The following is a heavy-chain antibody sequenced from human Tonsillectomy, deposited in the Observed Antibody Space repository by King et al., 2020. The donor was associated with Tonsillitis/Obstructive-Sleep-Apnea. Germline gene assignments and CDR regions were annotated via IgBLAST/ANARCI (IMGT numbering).Heavy chain of an antibody. D-gene: IGHD6-6*01. J-gene: IGHJ2*01. CDR2: INSDGSST. CDR1: RFTFSSYW. Sequence: VQLVESGGDLVQPGGSLRLSCAASRFTFSSYWMHWVRQPPGKGLVWVSRINSDGSSTTYADSVKGRFTISRDNAKNTLYLQMNSLRAEDTADYYCATIEYSINDWYFDLWDRGPLVPVSS. CDR3: ATIEYSINDWYFDL. V-gene: IGHV3-74*02.